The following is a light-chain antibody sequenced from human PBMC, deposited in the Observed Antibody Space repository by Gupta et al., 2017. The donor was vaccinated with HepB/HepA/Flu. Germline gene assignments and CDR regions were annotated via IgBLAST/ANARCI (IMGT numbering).Light chain of an antibody. Sequence: SALPPPASVSGSPGQSITISCTGTNSDVGRYYYVSCYQQHPGKVHNIIIYDVSNRLAGVSSRFSGSEAGNTASLTISGPEEEDEADFYCTPDTSASTRVFGAGTKLTVL. J-gene: IGLJ1*01. CDR3: TPDTSASTRV. CDR1: NSDVGRYYY. CDR2: DVS. V-gene: IGLV2-14*03.